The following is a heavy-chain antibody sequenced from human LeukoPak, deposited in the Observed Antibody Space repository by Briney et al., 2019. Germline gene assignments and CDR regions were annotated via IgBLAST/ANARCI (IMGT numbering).Heavy chain of an antibody. CDR3: ARDLRGDFFFDY. Sequence: ASVEVSCKASEATFNSYAISWVRQVPGQGLEWMGGIFPVLGSPNYAQKFQGRVTITSDKSTRTVSMELSSLRSKDTAIYYCARDLRGDFFFDYWGQGTLVTVSS. CDR1: EATFNSYA. V-gene: IGHV1-69*06. J-gene: IGHJ4*02. CDR2: IFPVLGSP. D-gene: IGHD2-21*02.